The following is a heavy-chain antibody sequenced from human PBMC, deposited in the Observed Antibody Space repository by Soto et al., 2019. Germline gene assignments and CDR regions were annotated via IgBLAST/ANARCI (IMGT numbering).Heavy chain of an antibody. Sequence: ASVKVSCKASGYTFTSYDIHWVRQATGQGLEWMGWMNPNSGNTGYAQKFQGRVTMTRNTSISTAYMELSSLRSEDTAVYYCARAVGVGAAHHGMDVWGQGTTVTVSS. J-gene: IGHJ6*02. CDR3: ARAVGVGAAHHGMDV. CDR1: GYTFTSYD. V-gene: IGHV1-8*01. D-gene: IGHD2-15*01. CDR2: MNPNSGNT.